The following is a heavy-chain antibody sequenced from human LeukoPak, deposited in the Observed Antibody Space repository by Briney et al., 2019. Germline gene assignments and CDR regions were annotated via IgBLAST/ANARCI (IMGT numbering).Heavy chain of an antibody. J-gene: IGHJ5*02. D-gene: IGHD3-3*01. Sequence: GGSLRLSCAASGFSFSSYAMSWVRQAPGKGLEWVSSISGSGDNTYYAESVKGRFTISRDNSKNTLYLQMNSLRAEGTAVYYCAKEDYDEDNWFDPWGQGTLVTVSS. CDR3: AKEDYDEDNWFDP. V-gene: IGHV3-23*01. CDR2: ISGSGDNT. CDR1: GFSFSSYA.